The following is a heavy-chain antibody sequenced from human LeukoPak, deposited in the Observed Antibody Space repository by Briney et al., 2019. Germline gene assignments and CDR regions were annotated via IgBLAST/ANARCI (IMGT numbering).Heavy chain of an antibody. D-gene: IGHD1-26*01. CDR2: INPSGGST. CDR1: GYSFTKYY. Sequence: ASVKVSCKASGYSFTKYYIQWVRQAPGQGLEWMGIINPSGGSTSYAQKFQGRVTMTRDMSTSTVYMELSSLRSEDTAVYYCARAIVGATGAFDIWGQGTMVTVSS. V-gene: IGHV1-46*01. CDR3: ARAIVGATGAFDI. J-gene: IGHJ3*02.